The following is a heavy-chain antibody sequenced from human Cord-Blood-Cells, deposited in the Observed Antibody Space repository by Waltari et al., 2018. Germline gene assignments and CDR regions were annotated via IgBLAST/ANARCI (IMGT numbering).Heavy chain of an antibody. J-gene: IGHJ4*02. CDR1: GSTFSSYS. D-gene: IGHD1-26*01. V-gene: IGHV3-21*01. CDR2: ISSSSSYI. CDR3: ARGIFSGSYDY. Sequence: EVQLVESGGGLVKPGGYLRLSWAAAGSTFSSYSMNWVRQAPGKGLGWVSSISSSSSYIYYADSVKGRFTISRDNAKNSLYLQMNSLRAEDTAVYYCARGIFSGSYDYWGQGTLVTVSS.